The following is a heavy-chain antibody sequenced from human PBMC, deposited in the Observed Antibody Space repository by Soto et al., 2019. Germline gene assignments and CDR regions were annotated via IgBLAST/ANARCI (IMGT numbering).Heavy chain of an antibody. CDR3: TLEAGWQLIVPYD. D-gene: IGHD2-15*01. J-gene: IGHJ4*02. V-gene: IGHV1-18*04. Sequence: QVQLEQSGSEVKKPGASVNVSCKDLGYTFTLYRFSSGHQLPGQGLERQGWIRAFNGDTQYAQTMKGRLTVTTETSMTSVHLELRRLTPADTAVYYCTLEAGWQLIVPYDWGQGTLGTVS. CDR1: GYTFTLYR. CDR2: IRAFNGDT.